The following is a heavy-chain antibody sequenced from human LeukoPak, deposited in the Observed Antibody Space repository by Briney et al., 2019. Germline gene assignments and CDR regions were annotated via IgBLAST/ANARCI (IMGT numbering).Heavy chain of an antibody. CDR3: TRDQTPYY. CDR2: IRSKIYGGTP. V-gene: IGHV3-49*04. Sequence: GGSLRLSCTASGFTFGDYAMTWVRQAPGKGLEWVGFIRSKIYGGTPEYAASVKGRFTISRDDSKGVAYLQMNSLKTEDTAVYYCTRDQTPYYWGQGTLATVSS. CDR1: GFTFGDYA. J-gene: IGHJ4*02.